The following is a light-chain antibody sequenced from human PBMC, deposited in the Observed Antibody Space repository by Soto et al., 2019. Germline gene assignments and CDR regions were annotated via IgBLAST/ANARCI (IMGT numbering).Light chain of an antibody. CDR3: QQYYSYPPIT. J-gene: IGKJ5*01. CDR1: QSISTF. Sequence: DIQMTPTPSSLSASVGDRVTITCLASQSISTFLNWYQQKPGNAPKSLIYAASTLQSGVPSRFSGSGSGTDFTLTISCLQSEDFATYYCQQYYSYPPITFGQGTRLEIK. CDR2: AAS. V-gene: IGKV1-39*01.